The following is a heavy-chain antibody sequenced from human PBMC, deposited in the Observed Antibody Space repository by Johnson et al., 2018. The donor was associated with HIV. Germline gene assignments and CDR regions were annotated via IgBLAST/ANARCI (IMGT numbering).Heavy chain of an antibody. D-gene: IGHD3-22*01. J-gene: IGHJ3*02. CDR2: IYSGGST. Sequence: VQLVESGGGLIQPGGSLRLSCAASGFTVSSNYMSWVRQAPGKGLEWVAVIYSGGSTYYADSVKGRFTISRDNSKNTLYLQMNSLRAEDTAVYYCARAADYYDSSGYYSDGAFDIWGQGTMVTVSS. CDR1: GFTVSSNY. CDR3: ARAADYYDSSGYYSDGAFDI. V-gene: IGHV3-53*01.